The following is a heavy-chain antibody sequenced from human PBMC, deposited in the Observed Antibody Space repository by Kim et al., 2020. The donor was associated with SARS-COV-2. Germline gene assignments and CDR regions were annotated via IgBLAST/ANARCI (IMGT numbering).Heavy chain of an antibody. D-gene: IGHD6-19*01. J-gene: IGHJ4*02. CDR2: ISDSGGST. CDR3: AKRWSDRSSGWYVDY. V-gene: IGHV3-23*01. CDR1: GFTFSTYA. Sequence: GGSLRLSCAASGFTFSTYAMNWVRQAPGKGLEWVSGISDSGGSTYYADSVKGRFTISRDISKNTLFLQMNSLRADDTAVYYCAKRWSDRSSGWYVDYWGQGTLVTVSS.